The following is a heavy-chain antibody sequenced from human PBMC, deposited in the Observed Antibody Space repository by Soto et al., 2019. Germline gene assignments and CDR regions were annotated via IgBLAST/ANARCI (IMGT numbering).Heavy chain of an antibody. CDR2: IIPITGTT. V-gene: IGHV1-69*01. CDR1: GGIFSSYA. Sequence: QVQLVQSGAEVKKPGSSVKVSCKVSGGIFSSYAIGWVRQAPGQGLEWMAGIIPITGTTNRAQKFQGRVTVTADESTTTVYMELSGLTAEDTAVYYCAREYSSSSQYLYFDVWGRGTLVTVSS. CDR3: AREYSSSSQYLYFDV. D-gene: IGHD6-6*01. J-gene: IGHJ2*01.